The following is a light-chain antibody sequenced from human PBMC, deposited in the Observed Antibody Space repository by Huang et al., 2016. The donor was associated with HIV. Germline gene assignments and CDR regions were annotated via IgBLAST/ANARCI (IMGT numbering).Light chain of an antibody. J-gene: IGKJ1*01. CDR3: MQGTHWPGT. CDR1: QSLVSSDGDTY. CDR2: QVS. V-gene: IGKV2-30*01. Sequence: DVVMTQSPLSLPVTLGQPASIFCRSSQSLVSSDGDTYLNLFQQRPGQSTRRLIYQVSSRDSGVPHRFSGSGSGTHFTLRINTVEAEDVAIYYCMQGTHWPGTFGPGTKM.